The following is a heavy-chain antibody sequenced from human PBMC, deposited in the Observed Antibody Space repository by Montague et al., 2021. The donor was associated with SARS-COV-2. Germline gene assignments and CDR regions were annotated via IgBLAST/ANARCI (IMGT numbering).Heavy chain of an antibody. Sequence: SETLSLTCTVSGGSVSRISSHWGWIRQPPGKGLEYIGSFYYAGGTQYNPSLKSRVTISVDTSNDQFSLKMNSATAAGTAVYFCARLCGSSFDYWGQGTLVTV. CDR3: ARLCGSSFDY. V-gene: IGHV4-39*01. J-gene: IGHJ4*02. D-gene: IGHD2/OR15-2a*01. CDR1: GGSVSRISSH. CDR2: FYYAGGT.